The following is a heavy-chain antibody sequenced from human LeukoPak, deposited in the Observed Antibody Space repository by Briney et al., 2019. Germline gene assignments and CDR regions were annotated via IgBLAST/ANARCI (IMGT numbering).Heavy chain of an antibody. CDR3: ARDWLATITSWWFDP. Sequence: ASVKVSCTASGYTFTGYYMHWVRQAPGQGLEWMGWINPNSGGTNYAQKFQGRVTMTRDTSISTAYMELSRLRSDDTAVYYCARDWLATITSWWFDPWGQGTLVTVSS. J-gene: IGHJ5*02. CDR1: GYTFTGYY. V-gene: IGHV1-2*02. D-gene: IGHD5-24*01. CDR2: INPNSGGT.